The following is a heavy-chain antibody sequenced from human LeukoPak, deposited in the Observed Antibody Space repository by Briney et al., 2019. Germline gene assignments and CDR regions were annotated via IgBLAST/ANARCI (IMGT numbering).Heavy chain of an antibody. V-gene: IGHV4-30-4*08. CDR2: IYYSGST. CDR3: ARSPTGNWFDP. J-gene: IGHJ5*02. CDR1: GGPISSGDYY. Sequence: PSQTLSLTXTVSGGPISSGDYYWSWIRQPPGKGLERIGYIYYSGSTNYNPSLKSRVTISVDTSKNQFSLKLSSVTAADTAVYYCARSPTGNWFDPWGQGTLVTVSS. D-gene: IGHD4-11*01.